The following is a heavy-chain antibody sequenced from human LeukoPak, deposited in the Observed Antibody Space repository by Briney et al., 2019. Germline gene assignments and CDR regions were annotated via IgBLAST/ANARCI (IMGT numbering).Heavy chain of an antibody. V-gene: IGHV4-61*02. CDR3: ASYREAYDLYPHGLDV. CDR2: IYASGNT. CDR1: GASVSTTAYF. J-gene: IGHJ3*01. Sequence: PSQTLSLTCSVSGASVSTTAYFWNWIRQPAGEGLEWIGRIYASGNTHYNPSLKSRVTMSLDTSKNQFSLTMNSVTAADSAVYFCASYREAYDLYPHGLDVWGRGTVFTVSS. D-gene: IGHD5-24*01.